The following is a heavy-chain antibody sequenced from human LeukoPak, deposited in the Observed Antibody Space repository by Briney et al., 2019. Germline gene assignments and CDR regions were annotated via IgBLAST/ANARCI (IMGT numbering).Heavy chain of an antibody. Sequence: PGGSLRLSCAASGFTFSNAWMSWVRQAPGKGLEWVGRIKSKTDGGTTDYAAPVKGRFTISRDESKHTLYLQMNSLKTEDTAVYYSTPASKSLNCGGDCPTPDYWGQRTLVTVSS. V-gene: IGHV3-15*01. CDR2: IKSKTDGGTT. CDR3: TPASKSLNCGGDCPTPDY. CDR1: GFTFSNAW. J-gene: IGHJ4*02. D-gene: IGHD2-21*02.